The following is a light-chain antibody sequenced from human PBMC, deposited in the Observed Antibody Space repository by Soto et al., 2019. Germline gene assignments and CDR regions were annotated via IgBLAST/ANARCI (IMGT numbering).Light chain of an antibody. CDR1: SNDVGGYNF. CDR2: EVS. J-gene: IGLJ1*01. V-gene: IGLV2-14*01. CDR3: TSHRKNSPLPYV. Sequence: QSALTQPASVSGSPGHSITISCTGTSNDVGGYNFVSWYQQHPGKAPNVMISEVSNRPSGVSIRFSGSKSGNTASLTISGLQAEDEADYYCTSHRKNSPLPYVFGTGTKLTVL.